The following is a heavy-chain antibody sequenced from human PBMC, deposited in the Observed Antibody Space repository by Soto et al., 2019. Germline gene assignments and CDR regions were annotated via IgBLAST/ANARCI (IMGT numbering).Heavy chain of an antibody. J-gene: IGHJ4*02. CDR1: GGSISSSSYY. CDR2: IYYSGST. Sequence: SETLSLTCTVSGGSISSSSYYWGWIRQPPGKGLEWIGSIYYSGSTYYNPSLKSRVTISVDTSKNQFSLKLSSVTAADTAVYYCARRWQHFTMVRWGFDYWGQGTLVTVSS. D-gene: IGHD3-10*01. CDR3: ARRWQHFTMVRWGFDY. V-gene: IGHV4-39*01.